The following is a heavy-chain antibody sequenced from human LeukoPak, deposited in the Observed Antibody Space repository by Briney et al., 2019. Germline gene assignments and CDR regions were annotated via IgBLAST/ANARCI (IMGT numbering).Heavy chain of an antibody. Sequence: GGSLRLSCAASGFTFSSSAMTWVRQAPGKGLEWVSAITGSGGNTYYADSVKGRFTISRDNSKNTLYLQMNSLRVEDTAVYYCAKKELRSILPGGLDYWGQGTLVTVSS. V-gene: IGHV3-23*01. D-gene: IGHD3-16*01. CDR2: ITGSGGNT. J-gene: IGHJ4*02. CDR3: AKKELRSILPGGLDY. CDR1: GFTFSSSA.